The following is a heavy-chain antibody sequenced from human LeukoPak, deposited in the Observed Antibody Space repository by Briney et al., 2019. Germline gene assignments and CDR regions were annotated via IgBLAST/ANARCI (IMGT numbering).Heavy chain of an antibody. V-gene: IGHV4-39*07. CDR2: IYYSGST. CDR1: GGSISSSSYY. CDR3: ARVPNCSGGSCYSGTFFDI. D-gene: IGHD2-15*01. J-gene: IGHJ3*02. Sequence: SETLSLTCTVSGGSISSSSYYWGWIRQPPGKGLEWIGSIYYSGSTYYNPSLKSRVTISVDTSKNQFSLKLSSVTAADTAVYYCARVPNCSGGSCYSGTFFDIWGQGTMVTVSS.